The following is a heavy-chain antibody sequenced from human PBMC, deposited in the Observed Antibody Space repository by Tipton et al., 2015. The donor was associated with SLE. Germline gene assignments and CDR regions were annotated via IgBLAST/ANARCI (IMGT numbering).Heavy chain of an antibody. J-gene: IGHJ5*02. V-gene: IGHV4-59*11. Sequence: LSLTCTVSGDSITSHYWSWIRQAPGKGLEWIGNIYYTGSTNYSPSLKSRVTMSVDTSKNHFSLKLTSVTAADTAVYYCARDDRSVDSWFDPWGPGTLVTVSS. CDR1: GDSITSHY. CDR2: IYYTGST. D-gene: IGHD2-21*01. CDR3: ARDDRSVDSWFDP.